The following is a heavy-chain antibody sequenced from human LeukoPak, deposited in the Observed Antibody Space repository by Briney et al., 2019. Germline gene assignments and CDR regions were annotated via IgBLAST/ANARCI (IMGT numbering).Heavy chain of an antibody. CDR1: GGSFSGYY. D-gene: IGHD4-23*01. J-gene: IGHJ6*02. V-gene: IGHV4-34*01. Sequence: SETLSLTCAVYGGSFSGYYWSWIRQPPGKGLERIGEINHSGSTNYNPSLKSRVTISVDTSKNQFSLKLSSVTAADTAVYYCARVIYGGYYYYYGMDVWGQGTTVTVSS. CDR2: INHSGST. CDR3: ARVIYGGYYYYYGMDV.